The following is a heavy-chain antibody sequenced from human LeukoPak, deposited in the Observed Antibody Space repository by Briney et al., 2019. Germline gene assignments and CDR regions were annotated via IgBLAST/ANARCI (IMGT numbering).Heavy chain of an antibody. CDR1: GGSISSYY. J-gene: IGHJ3*02. Sequence: PSETLSLTCTGSGGSISSYYWSWIPQPAGKGLEWIGLIYTSGSTTYTPSLKSRVTMSVDTSKTQFSLKLSSVTAADTAVYYCARDLSTPAAVDAFDIWGQGTMVTVSS. CDR2: IYTSGST. D-gene: IGHD6-13*01. V-gene: IGHV4-4*07. CDR3: ARDLSTPAAVDAFDI.